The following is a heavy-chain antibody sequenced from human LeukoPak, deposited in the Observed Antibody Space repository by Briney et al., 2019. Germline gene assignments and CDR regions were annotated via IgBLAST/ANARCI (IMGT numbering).Heavy chain of an antibody. J-gene: IGHJ4*02. CDR3: VSSGGRISDY. V-gene: IGHV3-21*01. D-gene: IGHD3-10*01. CDR1: GFTFNTYS. CDR2: ISSSSSSM. Sequence: GGSLRLSCTASGFTFNTYSMNWVRQAPGKGLEWVSCISSSSSSMYYADPVRGRFTISRDNAKNSLYLQMNSLRGGDTAVYYCVSSGGRISDYWGQGTLVTVSS.